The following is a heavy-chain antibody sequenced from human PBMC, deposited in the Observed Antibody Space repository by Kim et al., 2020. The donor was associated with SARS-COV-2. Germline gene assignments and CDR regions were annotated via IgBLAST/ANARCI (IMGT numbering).Heavy chain of an antibody. D-gene: IGHD1-1*01. CDR1: GGSISSGGYY. V-gene: IGHV4-31*03. CDR2: IYYSGST. Sequence: SETLSLTCTVSGGSISSGGYYWSWIRQHPGKGLEWIGYIYYSGSTYYNPSLKSRVTISVDTSKNQFSLKLSSVTAADTAVYYCARDPYFRGFGTTGAFDIWGQGTMVTVSS. CDR3: ARDPYFRGFGTTGAFDI. J-gene: IGHJ3*02.